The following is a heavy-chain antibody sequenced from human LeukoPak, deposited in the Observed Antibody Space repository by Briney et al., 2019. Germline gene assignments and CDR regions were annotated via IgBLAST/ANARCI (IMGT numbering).Heavy chain of an antibody. CDR2: IYTSGST. D-gene: IGHD2-15*01. CDR3: ARVGWELHWFDP. V-gene: IGHV4-4*07. CDR1: GGSISSYY. Sequence: SETLSLTCTVSGGSISSYYWSWIRQPAGKGLEWIGRIYTSGSTNYNPSLKSRVTMSVDTSKNQFSLKLCSVTAADTAVYYCARVGWELHWFDPWGQGTLVTVSS. J-gene: IGHJ5*02.